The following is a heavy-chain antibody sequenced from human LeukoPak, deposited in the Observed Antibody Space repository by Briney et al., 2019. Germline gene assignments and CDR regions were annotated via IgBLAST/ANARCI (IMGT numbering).Heavy chain of an antibody. Sequence: GGSLRLSCAASGFTFSSYTMDWVRQAPGKGLEWVSCISSSSTYIYYADSVKGRFTISRDNAKNSLYLQMNSLRAEDTAVYYCAKKRAGSGSYSLYFDYWGQGTLVTVSS. CDR3: AKKRAGSGSYSLYFDY. D-gene: IGHD3-10*01. J-gene: IGHJ4*02. V-gene: IGHV3-21*04. CDR1: GFTFSSYT. CDR2: ISSSSTYI.